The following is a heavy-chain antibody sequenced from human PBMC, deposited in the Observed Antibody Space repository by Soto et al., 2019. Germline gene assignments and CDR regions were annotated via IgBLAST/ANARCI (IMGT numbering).Heavy chain of an antibody. CDR1: GGSISSEGYY. CDR3: ARGRGYSYGPYYFDY. J-gene: IGHJ4*02. Sequence: SETLSLTXTVSGGSISSEGYYWSWFRQLPGKGLEWIGGIYYSGTTYHNPSLRSRLTISGDASKNQFSLKLSSVTDADTALYYCARGRGYSYGPYYFDYWGQGTLVTVSS. CDR2: IYYSGTT. V-gene: IGHV4-31*02. D-gene: IGHD5-18*01.